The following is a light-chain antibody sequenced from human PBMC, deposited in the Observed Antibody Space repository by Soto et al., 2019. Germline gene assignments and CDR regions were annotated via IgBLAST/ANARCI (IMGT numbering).Light chain of an antibody. CDR2: KAS. CDR1: QSISSW. J-gene: IGKJ1*01. CDR3: QQYKDNWT. V-gene: IGKV1-5*03. Sequence: DIQMTQSPSTLSASVGDRVTITCRASQSISSWLAWYQQKPGKAPKLLIYKASTLQSGVPSRFSGSGSGTEFTLAISSLKPDDSATYDGQQYKDNWTFGQGTKVEIK.